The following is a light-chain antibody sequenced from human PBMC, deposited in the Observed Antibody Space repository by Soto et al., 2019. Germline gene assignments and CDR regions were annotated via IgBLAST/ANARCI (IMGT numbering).Light chain of an antibody. Sequence: QSVLTQPPSVSATPGQKVTISCSGSSSNIGGNSVSWYQQLPGTAPKLLIYDDDKRPSGIPDRFSGSKSGTSATLGITGFQTGDEADYYCGSWDSSLSAYVFGTGTKSPS. J-gene: IGLJ1*01. CDR2: DDD. V-gene: IGLV1-51*01. CDR3: GSWDSSLSAYV. CDR1: SSNIGGNS.